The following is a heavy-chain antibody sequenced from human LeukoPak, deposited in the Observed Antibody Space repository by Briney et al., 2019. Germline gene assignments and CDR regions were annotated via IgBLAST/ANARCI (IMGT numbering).Heavy chain of an antibody. V-gene: IGHV1-2*04. Sequence: ASVTVSCTASGYTFTSYYMHWVRQAPGQGLEWMGWINPNSGGTNYAQKFQGWVTMTRDTSISTAYMELSRLRFDDTAVYYCARGGQRMGYCSGGSCPNWFDPWGQGTLVTVSS. J-gene: IGHJ5*02. CDR1: GYTFTSYY. CDR3: ARGGQRMGYCSGGSCPNWFDP. CDR2: INPNSGGT. D-gene: IGHD2-15*01.